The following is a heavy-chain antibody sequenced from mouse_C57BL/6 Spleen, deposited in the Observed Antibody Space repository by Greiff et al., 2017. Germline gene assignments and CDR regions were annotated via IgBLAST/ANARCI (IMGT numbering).Heavy chain of an antibody. D-gene: IGHD3-3*01. J-gene: IGHJ1*03. V-gene: IGHV5-9*01. Sequence: EVQGVESGGGLVKPGGSLKLSCAASGFTFSSYTMSWVRQTPEKRLEWVATISGGGGNTYYPDSVKGRFTISRDNAKNTLYLQMSSLRSEDTALYYCARHRDYGYFDVWGTGTTVTVSS. CDR2: ISGGGGNT. CDR3: ARHRDYGYFDV. CDR1: GFTFSSYT.